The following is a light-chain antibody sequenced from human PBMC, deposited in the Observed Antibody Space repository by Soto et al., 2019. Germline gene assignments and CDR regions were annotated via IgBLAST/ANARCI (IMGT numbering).Light chain of an antibody. CDR2: GAS. CDR3: QQYNNWPPWT. Sequence: EIVMTQSPATLSVSPGERATLSCRASQSVSSNLAWYQQKPGQAPRHLIYGASTGATGIPAKLRGSGSGTEFTRTISSLQSEYFAVYYCQQYNNWPPWTFGQGTKVEIK. V-gene: IGKV3-15*01. CDR1: QSVSSN. J-gene: IGKJ1*01.